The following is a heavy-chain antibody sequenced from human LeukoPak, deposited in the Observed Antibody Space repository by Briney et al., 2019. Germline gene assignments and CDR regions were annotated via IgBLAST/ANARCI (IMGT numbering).Heavy chain of an antibody. D-gene: IGHD6-6*01. J-gene: IGHJ6*02. CDR1: GFTFSSYA. CDR2: ISGSDGST. Sequence: GGSLRLSCAASGFTFSSYAMSWVRQAPGKGLEWVSGISGSDGSTYYADSVKGRFTISRDNSKNRLYLLMNSLRAEDTALYYCAKSLGSSSGYFYYGMDVWGQGTTVTVSS. V-gene: IGHV3-23*01. CDR3: AKSLGSSSGYFYYGMDV.